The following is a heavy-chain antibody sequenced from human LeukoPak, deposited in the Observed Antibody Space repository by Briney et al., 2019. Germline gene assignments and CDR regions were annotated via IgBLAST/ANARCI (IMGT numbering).Heavy chain of an antibody. Sequence: SETLSLTCTVSGGSISSYYWSWIRQPAGKGLEWIGRIYTSGSTNYNPSLKSRVTMSVDTSKNQFSLKLSSVTAADTAVYYCARASPARYYYGSGSSGGWFDPWGQGTLVTVSS. V-gene: IGHV4-4*07. CDR1: GGSISSYY. J-gene: IGHJ5*02. CDR2: IYTSGST. CDR3: ARASPARYYYGSGSSGGWFDP. D-gene: IGHD3-10*01.